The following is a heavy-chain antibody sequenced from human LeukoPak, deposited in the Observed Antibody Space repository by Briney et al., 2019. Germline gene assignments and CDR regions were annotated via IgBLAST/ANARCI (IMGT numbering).Heavy chain of an antibody. CDR2: ISGGSSFT. Sequence: GGSLRLSCAASGFSFSSFSMNWVRQAPGKGLEWVSYISGGSSFTYYADSVKGRFTISRDNSKNTLYLQMNSLRAEDTAVYYCARGGRDYDMGSADYWGQGTLVTVSS. V-gene: IGHV3-21*04. CDR3: ARGGRDYDMGSADY. D-gene: IGHD3-22*01. J-gene: IGHJ4*02. CDR1: GFSFSSFS.